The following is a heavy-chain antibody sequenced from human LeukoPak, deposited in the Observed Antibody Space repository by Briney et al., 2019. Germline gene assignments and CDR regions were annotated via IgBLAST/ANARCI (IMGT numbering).Heavy chain of an antibody. D-gene: IGHD2-21*02. J-gene: IGHJ5*02. CDR3: ARAYCGGDCQYHPRDLFDP. CDR1: GGSISSYY. Sequence: SETLSLTCTVSGGSISSYYWSWIRQPPGKGLEWIGYIYYSGSTNYNPSLKSRVTISVDTSKNQFSLKLSSVTGADTAVYYCARAYCGGDCQYHPRDLFDPCGQGTLVTVSS. V-gene: IGHV4-59*01. CDR2: IYYSGST.